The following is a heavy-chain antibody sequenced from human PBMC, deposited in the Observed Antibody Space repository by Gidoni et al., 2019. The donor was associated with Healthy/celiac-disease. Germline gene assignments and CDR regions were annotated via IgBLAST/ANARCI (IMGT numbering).Heavy chain of an antibody. J-gene: IGHJ4*02. Sequence: EVQLLESGGGLVQPGGSLRLSCAASGFTFNNYAMTWVRQAPGKGLEWVSAISGSGGSTYYADSVKGRFTISRDNSKNTLYLQMNSLRDEDTAVYYCAKGSYGGNATYYWGQGTLVTVSS. CDR1: GFTFNNYA. CDR2: ISGSGGST. CDR3: AKGSYGGNATYY. D-gene: IGHD4-17*01. V-gene: IGHV3-23*01.